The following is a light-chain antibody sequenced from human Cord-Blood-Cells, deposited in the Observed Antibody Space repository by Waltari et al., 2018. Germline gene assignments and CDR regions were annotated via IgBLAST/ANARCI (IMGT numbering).Light chain of an antibody. CDR2: EVS. Sequence: QSALTQPPSASGSPGQSVTISCTGTSSDVGGYNYVSWYQQHPGKAPNLMIYEVSKRPSGVPDRFSCSKSGNTASLTVSGLQAEDEADYYCSSYAGSNNLVFGGGTKLTVL. V-gene: IGLV2-8*01. J-gene: IGLJ3*02. CDR1: SSDVGGYNY. CDR3: SSYAGSNNLV.